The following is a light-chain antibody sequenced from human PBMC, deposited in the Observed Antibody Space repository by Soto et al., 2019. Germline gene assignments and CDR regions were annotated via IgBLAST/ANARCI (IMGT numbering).Light chain of an antibody. CDR2: NNN. CDR1: NSNIGSNH. J-gene: IGLJ1*01. CDR3: VAWDDSLNVFG. Sequence: QSVLTQPPSASGTPGQRVTISCSGSNSNIGSNHVLWYQHLPGTAPKLLIYNNNQRPSGVPDRFSGSKSGTSAPLAISGLQSGDEADYYCVAWDDSLNVFGFGSGTKVAGL. V-gene: IGLV1-44*01.